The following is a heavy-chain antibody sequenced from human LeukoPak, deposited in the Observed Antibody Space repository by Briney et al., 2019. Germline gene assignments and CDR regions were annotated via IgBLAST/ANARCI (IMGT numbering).Heavy chain of an antibody. V-gene: IGHV4-30-2*01. Sequence: LRLSCAASGFTFDDYAMHWVRQAPGKGLEWIGYIYHSGSTYYNPSLKSRVTISVDRSKNQFSLKLSSVTAADTAVYYCAGTYYDFWSGYSGWFDPWGQGTLVTVSS. J-gene: IGHJ5*02. CDR2: IYHSGST. D-gene: IGHD3-3*01. CDR3: AGTYYDFWSGYSGWFDP. CDR1: GFTFDDYA.